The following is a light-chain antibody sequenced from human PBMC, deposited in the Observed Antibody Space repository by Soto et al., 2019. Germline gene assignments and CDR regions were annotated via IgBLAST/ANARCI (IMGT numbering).Light chain of an antibody. V-gene: IGKV1-5*01. CDR3: QQYNRWPQIN. Sequence: DIQMTQSPSTLPASVGDRVTITCRASQSISNWLAWYQQKPGTAPKVLIYHASNLQSGVPSRFSGSGSGTEFTLTISSLQPDDFGVYYCQQYNRWPQINFGQGTRLEIK. CDR2: HAS. J-gene: IGKJ5*01. CDR1: QSISNW.